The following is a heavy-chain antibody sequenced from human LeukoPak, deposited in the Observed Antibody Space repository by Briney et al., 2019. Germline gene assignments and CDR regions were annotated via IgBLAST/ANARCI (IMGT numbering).Heavy chain of an antibody. Sequence: GGSLRLSCAASGFTFSSYAMSWVRQAPGKGLEWVSGISGNGGGTYYADSVKGRFTISRENSKNTLFLQMNSLRPEDTAVYYCAKAGWHYGSGSAPSLYYFDYWGQGTLVTVSS. CDR1: GFTFSSYA. D-gene: IGHD3-10*01. CDR2: ISGNGGGT. V-gene: IGHV3-23*01. CDR3: AKAGWHYGSGSAPSLYYFDY. J-gene: IGHJ4*02.